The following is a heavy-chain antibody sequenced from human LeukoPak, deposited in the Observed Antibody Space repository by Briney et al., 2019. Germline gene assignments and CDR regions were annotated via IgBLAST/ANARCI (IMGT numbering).Heavy chain of an antibody. CDR1: GYTFTGYY. CDR2: INPNSGGT. V-gene: IGHV1-2*02. J-gene: IGHJ3*02. D-gene: IGHD4-17*01. CDR3: AKVRSTTVILPDAFDI. Sequence: ASVKVSCKASGYTFTGYYMHWVRQAPGQGLEWMGWINPNSGGTNYAQKFQGRVTMTRDTSISTAYMELNSLRAEDTAVYYCAKVRSTTVILPDAFDIWGQGTMVTVSS.